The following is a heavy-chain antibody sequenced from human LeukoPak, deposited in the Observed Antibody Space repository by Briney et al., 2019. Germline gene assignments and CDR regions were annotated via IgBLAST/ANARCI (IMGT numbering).Heavy chain of an antibody. J-gene: IGHJ4*02. Sequence: ASVKVSCKASGYTFTSYAMNWVRQAPGQGLEWMGWMNTNTGNPTYAQGFTGRFVFSLDTSVSTAYLQISSLKAEDTAVYYCARGTAYYYDSSGSNWGQGTLVTVSS. V-gene: IGHV7-4-1*02. CDR2: MNTNTGNP. CDR1: GYTFTSYA. CDR3: ARGTAYYYDSSGSN. D-gene: IGHD3-22*01.